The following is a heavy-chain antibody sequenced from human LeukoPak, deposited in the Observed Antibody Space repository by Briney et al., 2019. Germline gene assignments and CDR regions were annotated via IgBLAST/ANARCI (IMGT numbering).Heavy chain of an antibody. CDR3: AREATTLSGWDYFDY. D-gene: IGHD6-19*01. CDR2: IHYSGST. Sequence: PSETLSLTCTVSGASISSYSWTWIRQPPGKGLEWIGSIHYSGSTNYNPSLKSRLTISVDTSKNQFSLKLSSVTAADTAVYYCAREATTLSGWDYFDYWGQGTLVTVSS. V-gene: IGHV4-59*01. J-gene: IGHJ4*02. CDR1: GASISSYS.